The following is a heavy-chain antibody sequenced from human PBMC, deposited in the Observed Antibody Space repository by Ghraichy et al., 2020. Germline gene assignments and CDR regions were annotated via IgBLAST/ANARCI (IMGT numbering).Heavy chain of an antibody. J-gene: IGHJ4*02. Sequence: GGSLRLSCAASGFTFYSFAVTWVRQAPGKGLEWVSSVSGSGSSTYYADSVKGRFTISRDNSKNTLYLQMNSLRVEDTAVYYCAKDRRDARRSIATDYWGQGTLVTVSS. CDR3: AKDRRDARRSIATDY. CDR1: GFTFYSFA. V-gene: IGHV3-23*01. D-gene: IGHD5-24*01. CDR2: VSGSGSST.